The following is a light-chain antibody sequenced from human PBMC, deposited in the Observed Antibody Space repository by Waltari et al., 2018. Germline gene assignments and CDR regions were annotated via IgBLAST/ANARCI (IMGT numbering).Light chain of an antibody. Sequence: DIQMTQSPSTLSASVGDRVTITCRASKSISSWLAWYQQKPGKAPKLLIYKASSLESGVPSRFRGSGSGTEFTLAISSLQPDAFATDYCQQYNSYSRTFGQVTKVEIK. CDR3: QQYNSYSRT. V-gene: IGKV1-5*03. CDR2: KAS. J-gene: IGKJ1*01. CDR1: KSISSW.